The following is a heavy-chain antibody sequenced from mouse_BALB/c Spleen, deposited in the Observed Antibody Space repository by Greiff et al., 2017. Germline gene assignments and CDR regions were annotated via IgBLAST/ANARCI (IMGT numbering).Heavy chain of an antibody. CDR1: GYAFSSYW. Sequence: VKLQESGAELVRPGSSVKISCKASGYAFSSYWMNWVKQRPGQGLEWIGQIYPGDGDTNYNGKFKGKATLTADKSSSTAYMQLSSLTSEDSAVYFCARDDYDVTYAMDYWGQGTSVTVSS. J-gene: IGHJ4*01. V-gene: IGHV1-80*01. D-gene: IGHD2-4*01. CDR2: IYPGDGDT. CDR3: ARDDYDVTYAMDY.